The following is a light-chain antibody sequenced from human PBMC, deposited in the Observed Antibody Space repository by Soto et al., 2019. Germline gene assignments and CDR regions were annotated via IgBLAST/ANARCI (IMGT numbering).Light chain of an antibody. CDR2: GAS. CDR3: QQYGSSP. CDR1: QSISDT. J-gene: IGKJ4*01. Sequence: EIVMTQSPATLSVSPGGRATLSCRASQSISDTLAWYQQKPGQAPRLLIYGASSRATGIPDRFSGSGPGTDFTLTISRLEPEDFAVYYCQQYGSSPFGGGTKVDI. V-gene: IGKV3-20*01.